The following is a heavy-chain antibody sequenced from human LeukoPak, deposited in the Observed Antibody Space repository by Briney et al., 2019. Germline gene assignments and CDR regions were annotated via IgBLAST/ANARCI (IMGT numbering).Heavy chain of an antibody. Sequence: SETLSLTCTVSGGSISSYYWSRIRQPPGKGLEWIGYIYYSGSTNYNPSLKSRVTISVDTSKNQFSLKLSSVTAADTAVYYCARLPMGCTNGVCYTYAFDIWGQGTMVTVSS. CDR2: IYYSGST. CDR3: ARLPMGCTNGVCYTYAFDI. D-gene: IGHD2-8*01. V-gene: IGHV4-59*08. J-gene: IGHJ3*02. CDR1: GGSISSYY.